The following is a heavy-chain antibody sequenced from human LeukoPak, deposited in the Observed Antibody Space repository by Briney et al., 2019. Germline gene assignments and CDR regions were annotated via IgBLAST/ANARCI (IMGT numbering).Heavy chain of an antibody. CDR2: ITRSSSNL. CDR1: GLTFTYSD. J-gene: IGHJ4*02. Sequence: GGSLRLSCVASGLTFTYSDFNWIRQAPGKGLEWLSTITRSSSNLYYADSVKSRFTTSRDDAKDSVYLQMENLRVEDTAIYYCARNFDSWGQGTLVTVSS. V-gene: IGHV3-69-1*02. CDR3: ARNFDS.